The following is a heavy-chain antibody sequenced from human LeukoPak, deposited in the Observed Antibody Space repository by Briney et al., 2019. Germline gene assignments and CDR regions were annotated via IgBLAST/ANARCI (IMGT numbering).Heavy chain of an antibody. Sequence: GGSLRLSCAASGFTFSDYYMSWIRQAPGKGLEWVSYISSSGSTIYYADSVKGRLTISRDNAKNSLYLQMNSLRAEDTAVYYCAVGEQWLVDRVDYWGQGTLVTVSS. D-gene: IGHD6-19*01. CDR1: GFTFSDYY. CDR2: ISSSGSTI. J-gene: IGHJ4*02. CDR3: AVGEQWLVDRVDY. V-gene: IGHV3-11*04.